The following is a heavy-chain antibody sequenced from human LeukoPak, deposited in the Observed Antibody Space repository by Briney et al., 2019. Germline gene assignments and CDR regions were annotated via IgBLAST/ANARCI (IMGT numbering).Heavy chain of an antibody. V-gene: IGHV4-34*01. Sequence: SETLSLTCAVYGGSFSGYYWSWIRHPPGKGLEWIGEINHSGSTNYNPSLKSRVTISVDTSKNQFSLKLSSVTAADTAVYYCARGRRQSGDYWGQGTLVTVSS. CDR2: INHSGST. CDR3: ARGRRQSGDY. J-gene: IGHJ4*02. D-gene: IGHD3-10*01. CDR1: GGSFSGYY.